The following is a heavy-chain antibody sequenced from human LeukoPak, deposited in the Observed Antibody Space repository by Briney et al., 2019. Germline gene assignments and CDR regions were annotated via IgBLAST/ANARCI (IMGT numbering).Heavy chain of an antibody. CDR1: GYTLTELS. V-gene: IGHV1-24*01. CDR3: AGYGSSGYLFDY. Sequence: ASVKVSCKVSGYTLTELSMHWVRQAPGKGLEWMGGFDPEDGETIYAQKFQGRVTMTEDTSTDTAYMELSSLRSEDTAVYYCAGYGSSGYLFDYWGQGTLVTVSS. D-gene: IGHD3-22*01. CDR2: FDPEDGET. J-gene: IGHJ4*02.